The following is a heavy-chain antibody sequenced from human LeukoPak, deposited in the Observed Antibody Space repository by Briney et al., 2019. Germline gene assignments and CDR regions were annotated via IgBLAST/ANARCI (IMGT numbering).Heavy chain of an antibody. V-gene: IGHV3-53*05. J-gene: IGHJ6*02. D-gene: IGHD2-15*01. Sequence: GGSLRLSCVASGFTVSRTYMSWVRQAPGKGLEWVSIIYSGGSTFHADSVKGRFAISRDNSKNTVYLQMNTLRSEDTAVYYCARDYCSGGSCYSDYYYGMDVWGQGTTVTVSS. CDR2: IYSGGST. CDR1: GFTVSRTY. CDR3: ARDYCSGGSCYSDYYYGMDV.